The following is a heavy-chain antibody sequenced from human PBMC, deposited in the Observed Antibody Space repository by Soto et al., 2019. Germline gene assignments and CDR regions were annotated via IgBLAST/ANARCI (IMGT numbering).Heavy chain of an antibody. J-gene: IGHJ5*02. Sequence: SETLSLTCTVSGGSISSYYWSWIRQPPGQGLEWIGFIHYSGYSNYNPSLKSRVTISVDTSKNQFSLKLSSVTAADTAVYYCAGGRNWFHPWRQGTLVTVSS. V-gene: IGHV4-59*01. CDR1: GGSISSYY. CDR3: AGGRNWFHP. CDR2: IHYSGYS.